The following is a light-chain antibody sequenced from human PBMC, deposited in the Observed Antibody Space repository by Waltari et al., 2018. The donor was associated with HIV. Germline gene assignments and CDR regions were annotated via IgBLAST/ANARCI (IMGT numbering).Light chain of an antibody. CDR2: EVD. CDR1: DSDFGFYNL. CDR3: ASYTANHTVM. V-gene: IGLV2-14*01. Sequence: SALTQPASVSGFPGQSITISCTGADSDFGFYNLFSWSQQHPGKVPTVILYEVDSRASGVSDRVSGSKSGDTAYLTSSGLQTEDEADYDCASYTANHTVMFGGGTKVTVL. J-gene: IGLJ3*02.